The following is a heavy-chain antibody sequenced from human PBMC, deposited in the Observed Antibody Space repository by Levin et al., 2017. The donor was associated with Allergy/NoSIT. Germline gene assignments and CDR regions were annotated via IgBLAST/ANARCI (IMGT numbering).Heavy chain of an antibody. V-gene: IGHV3-23*01. CDR1: GFTFNTFG. Sequence: PGGSLRLSCATSGFTFNTFGMSWVRQAPGKGLEWVSAISGRNTSTYYADSVKGRFTISRDNTKNMLFLQMNSLRAEDTAVYYCANRIYNWDYQYCFDIWGQGTLVTVSS. CDR2: ISGRNTST. CDR3: ANRIYNWDYQYCFDI. J-gene: IGHJ4*02. D-gene: IGHD1-7*01.